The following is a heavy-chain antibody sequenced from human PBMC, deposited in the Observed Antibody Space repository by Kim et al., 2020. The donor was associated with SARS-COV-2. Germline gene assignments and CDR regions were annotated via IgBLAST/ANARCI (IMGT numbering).Heavy chain of an antibody. D-gene: IGHD3-9*01. CDR1: GYSFTSYW. Sequence: GESLKISCKGSGYSFTSYWIGWVRQMPGKSLEWMGIIYPGDSDTRYSPSFQGQVTISADKSISTAYLQWSSLKASDTAMYYCARQRDILTGYYLDFDYWGQGTLVTVSS. CDR2: IYPGDSDT. V-gene: IGHV5-51*01. CDR3: ARQRDILTGYYLDFDY. J-gene: IGHJ4*02.